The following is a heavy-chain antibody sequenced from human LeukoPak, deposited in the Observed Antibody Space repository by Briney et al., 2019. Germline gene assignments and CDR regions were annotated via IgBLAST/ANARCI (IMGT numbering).Heavy chain of an antibody. CDR3: VSPTSGSSGYDFDH. CDR1: GFTFSTYA. CDR2: IRGSGSVT. D-gene: IGHD5-12*01. J-gene: IGHJ4*02. V-gene: IGHV3-23*01. Sequence: PGGSLRLSCAASGFTFSTYAMSWVRQAPGKGLEWVAAIRGSGSVTYAADSVKGRFTISRDNSKNTLYLQMNSLRAEDTAIYYCVSPTSGSSGYDFDHWGQGVLVTVSS.